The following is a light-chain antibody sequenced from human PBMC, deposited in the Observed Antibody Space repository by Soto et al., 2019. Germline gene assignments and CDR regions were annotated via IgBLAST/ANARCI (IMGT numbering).Light chain of an antibody. V-gene: IGKV3-15*01. CDR1: ESVSTN. CDR2: SAS. J-gene: IGKJ2*01. Sequence: EIVMTQSPATLSVSPGERVTLSCRASESVSTNVAWYQQKPGQAPRLLIYSASTRATGIPARFSGTGSGTEFTLAISSLQSEDFALYYCQQYVYWPTTFTFGQGTKLEIK. CDR3: QQYVYWPTTFT.